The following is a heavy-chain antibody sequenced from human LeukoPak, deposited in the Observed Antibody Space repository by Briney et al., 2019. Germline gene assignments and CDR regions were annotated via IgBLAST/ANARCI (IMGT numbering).Heavy chain of an antibody. D-gene: IGHD2-2*01. J-gene: IGHJ6*02. CDR1: GFTFSSYA. V-gene: IGHV3-73*01. CDR3: TSRGFQGYCSSTSCYRRWPDYGMDV. CDR2: IRSKANSYAT. Sequence: PGGSLRLSCAASGFTFSSYAMSWVRQASGKGLEWVGRIRSKANSYATAYAASVKGRFTISRDDSKNTAYLQMNSLKTEDTAVYYCTSRGFQGYCSSTSCYRRWPDYGMDVWGQGTTVTVSS.